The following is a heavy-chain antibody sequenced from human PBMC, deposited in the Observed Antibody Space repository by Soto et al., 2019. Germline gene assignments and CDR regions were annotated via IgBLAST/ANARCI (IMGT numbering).Heavy chain of an antibody. J-gene: IGHJ4*02. CDR3: ANGFSATYLFHN. CDR1: GGTFSSYT. CDR2: ISAYNGNT. D-gene: IGHD3-3*01. Sequence: ASVKVSCKASGGTFSSYTISWVRQAPGQGLEWMGWISAYNGNTNYAQKLQGRVTISRDDSKNTVYLQMNSLRADDTAVYYCANGFSATYLFHNWGQGTLVTVSS. V-gene: IGHV1-18*01.